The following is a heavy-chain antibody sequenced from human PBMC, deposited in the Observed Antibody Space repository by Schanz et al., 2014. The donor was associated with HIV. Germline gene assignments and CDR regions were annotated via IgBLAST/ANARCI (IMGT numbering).Heavy chain of an antibody. Sequence: EVQLLDSGGGLVQPGRSLKLSCAASGFSFDNYGMHWVRQAPGKGLEWVSAISATGGSTYYADSVKGRFTISRDNSKNTLYLQMNSLRPEDTAVYYCAKDKSRHTYSSSSIFDPWGQGTLVTVSS. V-gene: IGHV3-23*01. J-gene: IGHJ5*02. CDR3: AKDKSRHTYSSSSIFDP. CDR2: ISATGGST. CDR1: GFSFDNYG. D-gene: IGHD6-13*01.